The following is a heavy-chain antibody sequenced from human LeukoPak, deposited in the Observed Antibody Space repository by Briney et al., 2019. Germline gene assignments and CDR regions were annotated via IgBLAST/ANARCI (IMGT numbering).Heavy chain of an antibody. CDR3: ARVGDGDNYYRYYMDV. D-gene: IGHD5-24*01. Sequence: SETLSLTCAVSGYSISSGYYWGWIRQPPGKGLEWIGYIYYSGSTNYNPSLKSRVIISVDTSKNQFSLKLSSVTAADTAVYYCARVGDGDNYYRYYMDVWGKRTTVTVSS. CDR2: IYYSGST. J-gene: IGHJ6*03. V-gene: IGHV4-61*01. CDR1: GYSISSGYY.